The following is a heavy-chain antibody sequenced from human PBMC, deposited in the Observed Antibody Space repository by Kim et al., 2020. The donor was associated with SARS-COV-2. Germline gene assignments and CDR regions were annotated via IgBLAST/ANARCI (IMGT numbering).Heavy chain of an antibody. J-gene: IGHJ5*02. V-gene: IGHV1-8*01. CDR1: GYTFTSYD. D-gene: IGHD6-19*01. CDR2: MNPNSGNT. CDR3: TRHRSGHNDNWFDP. Sequence: ASVKVSCKASGYTFTSYDINWVRQATGQGLEWLGWMNPNSGNTGYAEKFRGRVTMTREISTSTAYMELSSLTSEDTAVYYCTRHRSGHNDNWFDPWGQGTLVTFSS.